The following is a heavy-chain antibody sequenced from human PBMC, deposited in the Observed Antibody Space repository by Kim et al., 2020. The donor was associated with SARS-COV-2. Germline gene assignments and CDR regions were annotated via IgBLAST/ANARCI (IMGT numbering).Heavy chain of an antibody. J-gene: IGHJ4*02. CDR3: ARGSGYDWVGY. V-gene: IGHV4-31*02. CDR2: T. Sequence: TYYHPSLKSRVTISVDTSKNQFSLKLSSVTAADTAVYYCARGSGYDWVGYWGQGTLVTVSS. D-gene: IGHD5-12*01.